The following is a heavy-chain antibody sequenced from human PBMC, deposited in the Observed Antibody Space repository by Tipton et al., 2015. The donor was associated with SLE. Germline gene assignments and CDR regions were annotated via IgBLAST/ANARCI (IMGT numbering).Heavy chain of an antibody. CDR2: ISSGDGATT. J-gene: IGHJ4*02. CDR1: GFTFSNYA. V-gene: IGHV3-23*01. D-gene: IGHD2-15*01. Sequence: SLRLSCVDSGFTFSNYAMTWVRQGPGKGLEWVSVISSGDGATTFYADSVKGRFTISKDNSKNTLYLQMNSLRAEDTAVYYCAKSQGLTLLRGEDIDYWGQGTQATVSS. CDR3: AKSQGLTLLRGEDIDY.